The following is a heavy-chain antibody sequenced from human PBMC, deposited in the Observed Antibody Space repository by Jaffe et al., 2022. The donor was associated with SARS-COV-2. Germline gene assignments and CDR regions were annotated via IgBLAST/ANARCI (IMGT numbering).Heavy chain of an antibody. V-gene: IGHV1-46*04. CDR2: IDRSGTST. CDR1: GFTFSNYN. Sequence: QVQLVQSGADVKKPGASVKISCKASGFTFSNYNMHWVRQAPGQGLEWMGIIDRSGTSTHYAQNLQDRVTITRDTSTNTVLLDLSSLRVEDTAIYYCARDLKLVRGPLDLWGQGTLVTVSS. J-gene: IGHJ5*02. D-gene: IGHD3-10*01. CDR3: ARDLKLVRGPLDL.